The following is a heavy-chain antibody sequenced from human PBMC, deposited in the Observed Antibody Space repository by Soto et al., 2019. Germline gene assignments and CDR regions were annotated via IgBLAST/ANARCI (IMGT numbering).Heavy chain of an antibody. D-gene: IGHD6-13*01. Sequence: SETLSLSCTVSGYSISSGYYWGWIRQPPGKGLEWIGSIYHSGSTYYNPSLKSRVTISVDTSKNQFSLKLSSVTAADTAVYYCARDPAFIAAAGTGGNWFDPWGQGTLVTVSS. V-gene: IGHV4-38-2*02. CDR3: ARDPAFIAAAGTGGNWFDP. CDR1: GYSISSGYY. J-gene: IGHJ5*02. CDR2: IYHSGST.